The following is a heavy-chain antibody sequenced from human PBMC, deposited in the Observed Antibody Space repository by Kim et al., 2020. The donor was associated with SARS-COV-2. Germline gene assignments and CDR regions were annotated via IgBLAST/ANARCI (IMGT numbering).Heavy chain of an antibody. CDR3: ARDISGSYRGFDY. CDR2: ISYDGSNK. CDR1: GFTFSSYA. J-gene: IGHJ4*02. V-gene: IGHV3-30-3*01. D-gene: IGHD1-26*01. Sequence: GGSLRLSCAASGFTFSSYAMHWVRQAPGKGLEWVAVISYDGSNKYYADSVKGRFTISRDNSKNTLYLQMNSLRAEDTAVYYCARDISGSYRGFDYWGQGTLVTVSS.